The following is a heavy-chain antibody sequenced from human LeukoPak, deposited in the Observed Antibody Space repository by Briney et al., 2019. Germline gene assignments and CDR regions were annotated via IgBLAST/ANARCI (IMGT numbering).Heavy chain of an antibody. J-gene: IGHJ4*02. V-gene: IGHV1-69*04. CDR2: IIPILGIA. D-gene: IGHD2-15*01. CDR1: GGTFSSYA. CDR3: ARVGGAYYFDY. Sequence: SVKVSCKASGGTFSSYAISWVRQAPGQGLEWMGRIIPILGIANYAQKFQGRVTITTDESTSTAYMELSSLRSEDTAVYYCARVGGAYYFDYWGQGTLVTVSS.